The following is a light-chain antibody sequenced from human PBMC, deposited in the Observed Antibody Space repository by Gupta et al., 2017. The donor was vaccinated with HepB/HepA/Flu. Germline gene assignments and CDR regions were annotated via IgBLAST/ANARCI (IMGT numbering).Light chain of an antibody. J-gene: IGLJ3*02. CDR3: QSNACSNIWV. CDR1: NSDVGAYNY. Sequence: QSALPQPASVSGSPGQTITISCTGTNSDVGAYNYVSWYQQHPGKVPKLMIYDVTYRLSGVTSRFSGSMSGNTASLTXSXLAAEDXGDYFGQSNACSNIWVFGGGTKLTVL. CDR2: DVT. V-gene: IGLV2-14*01.